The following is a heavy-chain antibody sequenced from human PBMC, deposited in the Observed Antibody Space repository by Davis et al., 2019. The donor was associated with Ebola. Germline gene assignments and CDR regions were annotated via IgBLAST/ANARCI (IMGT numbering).Heavy chain of an antibody. CDR1: GGTFSSYA. Sequence: SVKVSCKASGGTFSSYAISWVRQAPGQGLEWMGGIIPILGIANYAQKFQGRVTITADKSTSTVYMELSSLRSEDTAVYYCARDKALGIVDPKGSYYYGMDVWGQGTTVTVSS. J-gene: IGHJ6*02. D-gene: IGHD3-16*02. CDR2: IIPILGIA. CDR3: ARDKALGIVDPKGSYYYGMDV. V-gene: IGHV1-69*10.